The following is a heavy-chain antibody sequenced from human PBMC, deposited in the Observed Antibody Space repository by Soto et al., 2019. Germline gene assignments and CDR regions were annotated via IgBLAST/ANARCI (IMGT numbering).Heavy chain of an antibody. Sequence: QVQLVQSGPEVKRPGASVKVSCGASGYTFVDYALHWVPQAPGQGLEWVGWMNPNTGNIKYSHKFEDRVSITRDTATSTAYLELRGLRSEDTAVYFCTREAIVAENWFDPWGQGTLVTVSS. D-gene: IGHD5-12*01. CDR1: GYTFVDYA. V-gene: IGHV1-3*01. CDR2: MNPNTGNI. CDR3: TREAIVAENWFDP. J-gene: IGHJ5*02.